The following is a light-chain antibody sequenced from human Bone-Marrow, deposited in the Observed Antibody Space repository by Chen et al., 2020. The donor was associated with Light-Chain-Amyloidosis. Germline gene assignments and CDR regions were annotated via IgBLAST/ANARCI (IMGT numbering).Light chain of an antibody. Sequence: QSALPQPPSASGSPGQSVTISCTGTSGDVGGYKYVSWYQQYPGKAPTLIIFQVDKRPSGVPDRYSGSRSGNTASLTVSGLQAEDEADYYCCSYAGRNNEVVFGGGTKLTVL. V-gene: IGLV2-8*01. CDR1: SGDVGGYKY. CDR2: QVD. J-gene: IGLJ2*01. CDR3: CSYAGRNNEVV.